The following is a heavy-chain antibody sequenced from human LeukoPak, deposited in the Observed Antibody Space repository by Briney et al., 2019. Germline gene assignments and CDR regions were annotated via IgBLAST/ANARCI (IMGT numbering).Heavy chain of an antibody. Sequence: GGSLRLSCAASGFTFSSYSMNWVRQAPGKGLEWVSVIYSGGSTYYADSVKGRFTISRDNSKNTLYLQMNSLRAEDTAVYYCARASTGMDVWGKGTTVTVSS. CDR3: ARASTGMDV. D-gene: IGHD2-2*01. CDR1: GFTFSSYS. V-gene: IGHV3-53*01. CDR2: IYSGGST. J-gene: IGHJ6*04.